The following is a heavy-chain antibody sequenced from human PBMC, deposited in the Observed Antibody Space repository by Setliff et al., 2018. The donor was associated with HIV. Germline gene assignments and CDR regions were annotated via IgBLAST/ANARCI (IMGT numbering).Heavy chain of an antibody. D-gene: IGHD5-18*01. Sequence: SETLSLTCTVSGGSISSGGYYWSWIRQHPGKGLEWIGYIYYSETTYYNPSLKSRVTISVDKSKNHFSLKLTSATAADTAVYSCARDQGYSYGSGPFHSWGQGTMVTVSS. V-gene: IGHV4-31*03. CDR2: IYYSETT. CDR1: GGSISSGGYY. CDR3: ARDQGYSYGSGPFHS. J-gene: IGHJ3*02.